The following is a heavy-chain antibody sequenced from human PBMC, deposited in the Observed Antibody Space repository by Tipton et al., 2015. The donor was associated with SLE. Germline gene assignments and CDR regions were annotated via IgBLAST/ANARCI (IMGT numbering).Heavy chain of an antibody. Sequence: AGLVKPSETLSLTCAVYGGSFSAYYWSWIRQPPGKGLEWIGEINHSGSTYYNPSLNSRVTISVDTSKNQFSLKLSSVTAADTAVYYCARGGGAHWGQGTLVTVSS. V-gene: IGHV4-34*01. CDR2: INHSGST. J-gene: IGHJ4*02. CDR1: GGSFSAYY. CDR3: ARGGGAH. D-gene: IGHD4-23*01.